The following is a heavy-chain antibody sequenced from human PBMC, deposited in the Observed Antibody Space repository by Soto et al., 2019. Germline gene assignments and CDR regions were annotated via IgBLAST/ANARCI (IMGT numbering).Heavy chain of an antibody. Sequence: QVQLVESGGGLVKPGGSLRLSCAASGFTFSDYYMSWIRQAPGKGLEWVSYISSRSSTIFYADSVKGRFTISRDNVKNSLYLQMHSLRDEDTAVYYCASGTNGAFFVYWGQGILATVSS. CDR1: GFTFSDYY. CDR3: ASGTNGAFFVY. J-gene: IGHJ4*02. V-gene: IGHV3-11*01. CDR2: ISSRSSTI. D-gene: IGHD2-8*01.